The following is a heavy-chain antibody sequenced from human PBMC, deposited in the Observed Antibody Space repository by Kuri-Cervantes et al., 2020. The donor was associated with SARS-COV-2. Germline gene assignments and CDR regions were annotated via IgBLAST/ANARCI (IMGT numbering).Heavy chain of an antibody. Sequence: SGPTLVKPTQTLTLTCTFSGFSFSTSGVGVGWIRQPPGKALEWLALIYWDDDKRYGPSLKSRLTITKDTSKNQVVLTMTNMDPVDTATYYCARAVDTAMVTADAFDIWGQETMVTVSS. J-gene: IGHJ3*02. CDR1: GFSFSTSGVG. D-gene: IGHD5-18*01. V-gene: IGHV2-5*05. CDR3: ARAVDTAMVTADAFDI. CDR2: IYWDDDK.